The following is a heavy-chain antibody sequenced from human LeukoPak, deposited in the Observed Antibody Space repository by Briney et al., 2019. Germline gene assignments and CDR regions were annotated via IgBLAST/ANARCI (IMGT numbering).Heavy chain of an antibody. D-gene: IGHD3-10*02. V-gene: IGHV3-74*01. CDR2: INSDGSST. J-gene: IGHJ4*02. CDR3: ACSRTFDY. CDR1: VRSKC. Sequence: VRSKCMAWGGQRPGKGLVWVSRINSDGSSTSYADSVKGRFTISRDNAKNTLYLQMNSLRAEDTAVYYCACSRTFDYWGQGTLVTVSS.